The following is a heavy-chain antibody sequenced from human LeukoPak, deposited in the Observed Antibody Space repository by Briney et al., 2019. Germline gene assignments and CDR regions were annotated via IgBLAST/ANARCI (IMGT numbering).Heavy chain of an antibody. D-gene: IGHD6-19*01. Sequence: GGSLRLSCAASGVTVSSNYMSWVRQAPGKGQDWGSVIYSGGSTYYADSVKGRFTISRDNSKNTLYLQMNSLRAEDTAVYYCARVPSGWYVTYWGQGTLVTVSS. CDR3: ARVPSGWYVTY. CDR2: IYSGGST. CDR1: GVTVSSNY. V-gene: IGHV3-66*02. J-gene: IGHJ4*02.